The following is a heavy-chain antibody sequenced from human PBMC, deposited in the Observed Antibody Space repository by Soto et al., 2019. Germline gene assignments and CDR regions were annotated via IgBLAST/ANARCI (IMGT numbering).Heavy chain of an antibody. CDR3: ARASVPGRY. Sequence: EVQLVESGGGLVQPGGSLRLSCVGSGFTFSSYWMHWVRQAPGKGLVWVSRLNGDGSSISYADSVKGRFTISRDNARNKLYLHMNSLGVEDTAVYYCARASVPGRYWGQGTLFSVSS. J-gene: IGHJ1*01. D-gene: IGHD1-1*01. CDR1: GFTFSSYW. V-gene: IGHV3-74*01. CDR2: LNGDGSSI.